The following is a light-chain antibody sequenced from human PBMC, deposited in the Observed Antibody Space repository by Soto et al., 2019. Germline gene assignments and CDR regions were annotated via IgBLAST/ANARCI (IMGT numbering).Light chain of an antibody. CDR3: QQYNNWPPWT. J-gene: IGKJ1*01. V-gene: IGKV3-15*01. CDR2: GAS. CDR1: QSVSSN. Sequence: EIVMTQSPATLSASPGERATLSCRASQSVSSNLAWYQQKPGQAPRLLIYGASTRATGIPARFSGSGSGTEFTLTISSLQSEDFAVYYCQQYNNWPPWTFGQGTNVDIK.